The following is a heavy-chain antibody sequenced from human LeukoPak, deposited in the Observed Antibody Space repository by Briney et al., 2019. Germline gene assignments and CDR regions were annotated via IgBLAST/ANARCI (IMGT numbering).Heavy chain of an antibody. D-gene: IGHD3-9*01. J-gene: IGHJ4*02. Sequence: SETLSLTCTVSGYSISSGYYWGWIRQPPGKGLEWIGSIYHSGSTYYNPSLKSRVTISVDTSKDQFSLKLSSVTAADTAVYYCAGEYYDILTGYHGVFDYWGQGTLVTVSS. CDR2: IYHSGST. CDR3: AGEYYDILTGYHGVFDY. CDR1: GYSISSGYY. V-gene: IGHV4-38-2*02.